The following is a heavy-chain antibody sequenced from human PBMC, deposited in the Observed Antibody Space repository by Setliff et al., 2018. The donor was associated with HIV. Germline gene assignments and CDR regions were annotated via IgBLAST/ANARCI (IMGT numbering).Heavy chain of an antibody. V-gene: IGHV4-59*11. CDR3: ARNSQKGIQPLLLAS. Sequence: SETLSLTCTVSGDSITGHYWNWIRQPPGKGLEWIGYIYYTGGTSYNPSFRSRVTISVDTSKNQFSLMLDSVTAADTAVYYCARNSQKGIQPLLLASWGPGTLVTVSS. CDR2: IYYTGGT. J-gene: IGHJ4*02. CDR1: GDSITGHY. D-gene: IGHD1-1*01.